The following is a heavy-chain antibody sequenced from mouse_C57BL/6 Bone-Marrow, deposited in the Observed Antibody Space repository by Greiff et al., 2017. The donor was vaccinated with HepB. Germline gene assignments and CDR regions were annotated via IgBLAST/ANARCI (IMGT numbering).Heavy chain of an antibody. J-gene: IGHJ3*01. V-gene: IGHV3-6*01. D-gene: IGHD1-1*01. CDR1: GYSITSGYY. CDR2: ISYDGSN. Sequence: EVKLVESGPGLVKPSQSLSLTCSVTGYSITSGYYWNWIRQFPGNKLEWMGYISYDGSNNYNPSLKNRISITRDTSKNQFFLKLNSVTTEDTATYYCARDVYGSSYGFAYWGQGTLVTVSA. CDR3: ARDVYGSSYGFAY.